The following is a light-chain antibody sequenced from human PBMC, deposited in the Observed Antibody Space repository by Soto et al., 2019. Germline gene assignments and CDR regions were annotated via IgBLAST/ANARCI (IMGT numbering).Light chain of an antibody. CDR3: SSYTSSXTEV. Sequence: QSALTQPASVSGSPGQSITISCTGTSSDVGRYNFVSWYQQHPGKAPKLMIYDVSNRPSGVSNRFSGSKSANTASLTSSGLQAEDEADYYCSSYTSSXTEVFGGGTKX. CDR2: DVS. CDR1: SSDVGRYNF. V-gene: IGLV2-14*01. J-gene: IGLJ3*02.